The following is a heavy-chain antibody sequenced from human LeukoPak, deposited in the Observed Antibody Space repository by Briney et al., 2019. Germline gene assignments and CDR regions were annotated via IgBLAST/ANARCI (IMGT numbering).Heavy chain of an antibody. D-gene: IGHD4-23*01. CDR3: ASARYGGNSGYDC. J-gene: IGHJ4*02. CDR2: ISSGSGYI. CDR1: GFTFSSYS. V-gene: IGHV3-21*01. Sequence: GGSLRLSCAVSGFTFSSYSMNWVRQAPGKGLEWVSSISSGSGYIYYADSVKGRFTISRDNAKNSLYLQMNSLRVEDTAVYYCASARYGGNSGYDCWGQGTLVTVSS.